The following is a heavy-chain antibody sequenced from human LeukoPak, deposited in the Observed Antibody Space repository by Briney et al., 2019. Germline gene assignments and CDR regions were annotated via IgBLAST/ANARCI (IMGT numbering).Heavy chain of an antibody. D-gene: IGHD2-21*01. Sequence: PGGSLRLSCAASGFTVSSNYMSWVRQAPGKGLEWVGRIKSKTDGGTTDYAAPVKGRFTISRDDSKNTLYLQMNSLKTEDTAVYYCTTDLGDTRITIYYYYMDVWGKGTTVTVSS. V-gene: IGHV3-15*01. CDR3: TTDLGDTRITIYYYYMDV. CDR2: IKSKTDGGTT. CDR1: GFTVSSNY. J-gene: IGHJ6*03.